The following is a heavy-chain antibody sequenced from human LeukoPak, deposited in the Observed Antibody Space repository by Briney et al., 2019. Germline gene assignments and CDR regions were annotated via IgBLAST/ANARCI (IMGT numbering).Heavy chain of an antibody. Sequence: GGSLRLSCAASGFTFSSYSMNWVRQAPGKGLEWVSSISSSSSYIYYADSVKGRFTISRDNAKNSLYLQMNSLRAEDTAVYYCARDPRRDGVYYGMDVWGQGTTVTVSS. CDR3: ARDPRRDGVYYGMDV. J-gene: IGHJ6*02. D-gene: IGHD2-8*01. CDR2: ISSSSSYI. CDR1: GFTFSSYS. V-gene: IGHV3-21*01.